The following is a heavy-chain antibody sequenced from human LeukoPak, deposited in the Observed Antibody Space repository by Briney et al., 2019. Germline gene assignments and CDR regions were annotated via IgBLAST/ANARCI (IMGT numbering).Heavy chain of an antibody. D-gene: IGHD3-3*01. CDR2: TSGTG. Sequence: SETLSLTCTVSGDSISSHYLGWIRQPAGKGLEWIGITSGTGNYSPSLKSRVTISVDTSKIQFSLRLSSVTAADTAVYYCARVGVFGVVSDSWGQGILVTVSS. CDR1: GDSISSHY. V-gene: IGHV4-4*08. CDR3: ARVGVFGVVSDS. J-gene: IGHJ4*02.